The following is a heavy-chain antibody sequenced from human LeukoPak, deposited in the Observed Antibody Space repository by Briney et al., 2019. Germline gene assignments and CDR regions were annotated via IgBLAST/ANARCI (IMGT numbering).Heavy chain of an antibody. CDR2: INHSGST. V-gene: IGHV4-34*01. CDR1: GGSFSGYY. CDR3: ARGSGIAKD. J-gene: IGHJ4*02. Sequence: SETLSLTCAVYGGSFSGYYWSWIPQPPGKGLEWIGEINHSGSTNYNPSLKSRVTISVDTSKNQFSLKLSSVTAADTAVYYCARGSGIAKDWGQGTLVTVSS. D-gene: IGHD6-13*01.